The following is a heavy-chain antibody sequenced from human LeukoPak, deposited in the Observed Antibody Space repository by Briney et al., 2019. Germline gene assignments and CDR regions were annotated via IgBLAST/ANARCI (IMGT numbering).Heavy chain of an antibody. CDR3: ARDPGYGGQIDS. J-gene: IGHJ4*02. D-gene: IGHD4-23*01. Sequence: SEPLSLTCTVSRGSFSSNYWSWIRQPAGKGLEWIGRVYISGTTNYNPSLQSRVTISLDTSNNQFSLKLSSVTAADTALYYRARDPGYGGQIDSWSQGTLVTVPS. CDR1: RGSFSSNY. V-gene: IGHV4-4*07. CDR2: VYISGTT.